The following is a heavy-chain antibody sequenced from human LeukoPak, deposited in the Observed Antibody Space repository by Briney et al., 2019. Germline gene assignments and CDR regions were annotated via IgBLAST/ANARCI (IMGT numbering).Heavy chain of an antibody. CDR3: AKRLRSQSFDY. V-gene: IGHV3-23*01. CDR2: IDDSGGST. D-gene: IGHD5-12*01. CDR1: GFTFSSYA. Sequence: GSLRLSCAASGFTFSSYAMTWVRQAPGKGLEWVSAIDDSGGSTYYADSVKGRFTISRDNSKNTLYLQMDSLRAEDTAVYYCAKRLRSQSFDYWGQGTLVTVSS. J-gene: IGHJ4*02.